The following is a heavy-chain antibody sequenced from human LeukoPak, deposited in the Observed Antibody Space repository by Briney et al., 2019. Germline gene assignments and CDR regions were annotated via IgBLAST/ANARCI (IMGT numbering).Heavy chain of an antibody. CDR2: IYTSGST. V-gene: IGHV4-61*02. D-gene: IGHD1-26*01. CDR3: ARSSGGSGVGANNDAFDI. J-gene: IGHJ3*02. Sequence: PSETLSLTCTVSGGSISSGSYYWSWIRQPAGKGLEWIGRIYTSGSTNYNPSLKSRVTISVDTSKNQFSLKLSSVTAADTAVYYCARSSGGSGVGANNDAFDIWGQGTMVTVSS. CDR1: GGSISSGSYY.